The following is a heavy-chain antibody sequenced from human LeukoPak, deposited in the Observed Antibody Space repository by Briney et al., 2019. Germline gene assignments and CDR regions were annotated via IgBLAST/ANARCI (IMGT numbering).Heavy chain of an antibody. CDR2: ISYDGSNK. CDR1: GFTFSSYA. CDR3: ARDAAVRGVEGFDY. Sequence: GGSLRLSCAASGFTFSSYAMHWVRQAPGKGLEWVAVISYDGSNKYYADSVKGRFTISRDNSKNTLYLQMNSLRAEDTAVYYCARDAAVRGVEGFDYWGQGTLVTVPS. J-gene: IGHJ4*02. D-gene: IGHD3-10*01. V-gene: IGHV3-30-3*01.